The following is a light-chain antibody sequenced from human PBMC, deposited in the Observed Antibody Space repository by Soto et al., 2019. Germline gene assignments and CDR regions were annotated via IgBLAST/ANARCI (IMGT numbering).Light chain of an antibody. CDR1: SCDVGGYNY. CDR3: SSYTSSSTVV. J-gene: IGLJ2*01. Sequence: QSALTQPASVSGSPGQSITISCTGTSCDVGGYNYVCWYQHHPGKAPKLIIHDVSNRPSGVSHRFSGSKSGNTASLSISGLQAEDEADYYCSSYTSSSTVVFGGGTKLTVL. V-gene: IGLV2-14*03. CDR2: DVS.